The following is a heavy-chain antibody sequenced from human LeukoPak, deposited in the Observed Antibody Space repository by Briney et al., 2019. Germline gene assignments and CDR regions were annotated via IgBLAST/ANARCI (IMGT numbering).Heavy chain of an antibody. D-gene: IGHD4-23*01. J-gene: IGHJ4*02. V-gene: IGHV3-7*01. CDR2: INQDGSEK. Sequence: GGSLRLSCAASGFTFNCCWMGWVRQAPGKGLEWVANINQDGSEKYYVDSVKGRFTISRDSATNSVYLQMNSLRAGDTGIYYCARESGKSFDSWGQGTLVTVSS. CDR3: ARESGKSFDS. CDR1: GFTFNCCW.